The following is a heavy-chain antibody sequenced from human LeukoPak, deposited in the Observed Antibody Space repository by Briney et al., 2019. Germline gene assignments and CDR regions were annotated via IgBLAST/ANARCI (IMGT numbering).Heavy chain of an antibody. CDR3: AKVVGGSGWWVDY. CDR1: GFTFSSYA. Sequence: TGGSLRLSCAGSGFTFSSYAMSWVRQAPGKGLEWVSAISGSGGSTYYADSVKGRFTISRDNSKNTLYLQMNSLRAEDTAVYYCAKVVGGSGWWVDYWGQGTLVTVSS. J-gene: IGHJ4*02. V-gene: IGHV3-23*01. D-gene: IGHD6-19*01. CDR2: ISGSGGST.